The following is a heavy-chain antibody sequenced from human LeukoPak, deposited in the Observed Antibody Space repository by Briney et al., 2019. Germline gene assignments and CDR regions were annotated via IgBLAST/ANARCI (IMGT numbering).Heavy chain of an antibody. CDR3: ARDLRYYDSSGYYLSFDY. Sequence: ASVKVSCKASGYTFTSYGISWVRQAPGQGLEWMGWISAYNGNTNYAQKLQGRVTMTTDTSTSTAYMELRSLRSDDTAVYYCARDLRYYDSSGYYLSFDYWGQGTLVTVSS. CDR1: GYTFTSYG. D-gene: IGHD3-22*01. CDR2: ISAYNGNT. V-gene: IGHV1-18*01. J-gene: IGHJ4*02.